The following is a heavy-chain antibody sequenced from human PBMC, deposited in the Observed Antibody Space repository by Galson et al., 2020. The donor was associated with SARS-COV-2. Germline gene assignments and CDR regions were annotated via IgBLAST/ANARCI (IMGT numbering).Heavy chain of an antibody. Sequence: SVKVSCKASGGTFSSYTLSWVRQAPGQGLEWMGRIIPMPNITYYAQHLQGRLTITADESTSTTDMELSSLRSDDTAIYYCARIASKIGSDLWGQGTLVSVSS. J-gene: IGHJ4*02. CDR2: IIPMPNIT. CDR1: GGTFSSYT. CDR3: ARIASKIGSDL. V-gene: IGHV1-69*02. D-gene: IGHD3-10*01.